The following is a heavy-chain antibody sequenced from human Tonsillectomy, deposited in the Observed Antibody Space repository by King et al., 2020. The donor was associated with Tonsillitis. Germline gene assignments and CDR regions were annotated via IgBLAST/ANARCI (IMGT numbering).Heavy chain of an antibody. CDR2: IYYSGST. J-gene: IGHJ5*02. CDR1: GGSISSSSYY. CDR3: ARHMPYYDYVWGSYPYP. Sequence: HLQLQESGPGLVKPSETLSLTCTVSGGSISSSSYYWGWIRQPPGKGLELIGSIYYSGSTYYNPSLKSRVTISVDTSKNQFSLKLSSVTAADTAVYYCARHMPYYDYVWGSYPYPWGQGTLVTVSS. D-gene: IGHD3-16*01. V-gene: IGHV4-39*01.